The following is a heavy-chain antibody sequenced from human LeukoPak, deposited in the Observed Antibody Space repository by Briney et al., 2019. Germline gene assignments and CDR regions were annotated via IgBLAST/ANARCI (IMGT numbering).Heavy chain of an antibody. D-gene: IGHD6-13*01. CDR1: GYTFTSYY. V-gene: IGHV1-46*01. J-gene: IGHJ5*02. Sequence: GASVKVSCKASGYTFTSYYMHWVRQAPGQGLEWMGIINPSGGSTSYAQKFQGRVTMTRDTSTSTVYMELSSLRSEDTAVDYCARDVGSSSDYASGFAPGGQGPLVTVSS. CDR2: INPSGGST. CDR3: ARDVGSSSDYASGFAP.